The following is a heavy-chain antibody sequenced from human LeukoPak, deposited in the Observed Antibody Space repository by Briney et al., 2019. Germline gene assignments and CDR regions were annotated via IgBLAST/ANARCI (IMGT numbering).Heavy chain of an antibody. Sequence: GGSLRLSCAASGFTVSNNYMNWVRQAPGEGLEWVSLIYSGGDTHYADSVKGRFTISRDSSKNTLYLQMNSLRAEDTAVYYCARDPPAVRTNTYAWGQGTLVTVSS. J-gene: IGHJ5*02. D-gene: IGHD4/OR15-4a*01. CDR1: GFTVSNNY. V-gene: IGHV3-66*01. CDR2: IYSGGDT. CDR3: ARDPPAVRTNTYA.